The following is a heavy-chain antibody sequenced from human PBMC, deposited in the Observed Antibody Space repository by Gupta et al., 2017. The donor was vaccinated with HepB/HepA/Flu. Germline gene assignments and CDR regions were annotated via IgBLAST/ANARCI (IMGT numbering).Heavy chain of an antibody. V-gene: IGHV3-48*03. J-gene: IGHJ4*02. D-gene: IGHD4-17*01. CDR3: ARDEDGDYDFDY. Sequence: EVQLVESGGDLIEPGGSLRLSFVVSGFTFSSYGMTWVRQAPGKGLEWVSHINSRGENILYADSVQGRFTISRDNAKNSLYLQMNSLRAEDTAVYYCARDEDGDYDFDYWGQGTLVTVSS. CDR1: GFTFSSYG. CDR2: INSRGENI.